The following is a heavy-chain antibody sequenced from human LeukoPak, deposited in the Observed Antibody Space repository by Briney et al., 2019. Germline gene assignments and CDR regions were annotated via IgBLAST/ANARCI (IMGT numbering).Heavy chain of an antibody. D-gene: IGHD4-23*01. Sequence: EASVKVSCKASGYTFTSYYMHWVRQASGQGLEWMGIINPSGGSTSYAQKFQGRVTMTRDTSTSTVYMELSSLRSEDTAVYYCARDTPLHYGGNSYGMDVWGQGTTVTVSS. V-gene: IGHV1-46*01. CDR3: ARDTPLHYGGNSYGMDV. CDR1: GYTFTSYY. J-gene: IGHJ6*02. CDR2: INPSGGST.